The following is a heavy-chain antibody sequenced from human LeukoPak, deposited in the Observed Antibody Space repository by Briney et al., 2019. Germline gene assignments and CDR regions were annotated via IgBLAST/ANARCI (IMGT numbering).Heavy chain of an antibody. V-gene: IGHV3-21*01. CDR2: ISSSSSYI. D-gene: IGHD2-15*01. CDR1: GFTFSSYW. CDR3: ARMYCSGGSCYHPDRVDY. Sequence: PGGSLRLSCAASGFTFSSYWMSWVRQAPGKGLEWVSSISSSSSYIYYADSVKGRFTISRDNAKNSLYLQMNSLRAEDTAVYYCARMYCSGGSCYHPDRVDYWGQGTLVTVSS. J-gene: IGHJ4*02.